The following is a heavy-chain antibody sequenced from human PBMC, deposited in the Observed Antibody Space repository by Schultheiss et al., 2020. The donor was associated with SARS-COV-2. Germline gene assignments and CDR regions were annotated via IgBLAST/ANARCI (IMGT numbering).Heavy chain of an antibody. V-gene: IGHV3-21*04. Sequence: GGSLRLSCAASGFAFSNYAMSWVRQAPGKGLEWVSSLSSSSGYIYYADSVKGRFTISRVNAKKSLYLQMNSLRAEDTALYYCAKTGPLGWYFDLWGRGTLVTVSS. J-gene: IGHJ2*01. CDR2: LSSSSGYI. CDR3: AKTGPLGWYFDL. CDR1: GFAFSNYA.